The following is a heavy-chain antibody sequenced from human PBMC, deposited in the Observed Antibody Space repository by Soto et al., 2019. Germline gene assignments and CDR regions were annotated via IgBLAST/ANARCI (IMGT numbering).Heavy chain of an antibody. CDR2: MNPNSGNT. D-gene: IGHD6-19*01. CDR1: GYTFTSYD. J-gene: IGHJ4*01. CDR3: ARVTGYSSGWYAGTPSDY. V-gene: IGHV1-8*01. Sequence: ASVKVSCKASGYTFTSYDINWVLQATGQGLEWMGWMNPNSGNTGYAQKFQGRVTMTRNTSISTAYMELSSLRCEDTAVYYCARVTGYSSGWYAGTPSDYWGQGTLVTVSS.